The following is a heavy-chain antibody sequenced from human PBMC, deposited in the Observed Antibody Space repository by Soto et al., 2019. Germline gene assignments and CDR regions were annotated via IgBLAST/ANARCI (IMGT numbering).Heavy chain of an antibody. CDR1: GGSLSSSSYY. J-gene: IGHJ3*02. CDR3: ARRQDYYDSSGYYNDAFDI. D-gene: IGHD3-22*01. V-gene: IGHV4-39*01. CDR2: IYHSGST. Sequence: LTCTVSGGSLSSSSYYWGWIRQPPGKGLEWIGSIYHSGSTYYNPSLKSRVTISVDTSKNQFSLTLSSVPAADTAVYYCARRQDYYDSSGYYNDAFDIWGQGTIVTVSS.